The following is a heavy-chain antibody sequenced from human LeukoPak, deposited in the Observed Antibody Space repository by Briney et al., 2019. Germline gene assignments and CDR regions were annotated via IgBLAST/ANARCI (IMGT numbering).Heavy chain of an antibody. D-gene: IGHD2-2*01. CDR3: ARASRGEYQLPCLPYF. J-gene: IGHJ4*02. V-gene: IGHV1-18*04. CDR1: GYTFTIYG. CDR2: ISAYNGNT. Sequence: ASVKVSCKASGYTFTIYGISWVRQAPGQGLEWMGWISAYNGNTNYAQKLQGRVTMTTDTSTSTAYMELRSLRSDDTAVYYCARASRGEYQLPCLPYFWGQGTLVTVSS.